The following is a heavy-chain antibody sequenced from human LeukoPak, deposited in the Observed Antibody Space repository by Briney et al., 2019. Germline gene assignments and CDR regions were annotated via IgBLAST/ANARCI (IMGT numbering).Heavy chain of an antibody. CDR3: AKDSGTKAGVAFDI. CDR1: GFTFSSYG. Sequence: PGGTLRRSCAGFGFTFSSYGMSWVGQAPGKGLEWVSTITSSAASTYYADSVKGRFTISRDNAKDSLYLQMNSLRAEDTALYYCAKDSGTKAGVAFDIWGQGTMVTVSS. J-gene: IGHJ3*02. V-gene: IGHV3-23*01. D-gene: IGHD2-2*01. CDR2: ITSSAAST.